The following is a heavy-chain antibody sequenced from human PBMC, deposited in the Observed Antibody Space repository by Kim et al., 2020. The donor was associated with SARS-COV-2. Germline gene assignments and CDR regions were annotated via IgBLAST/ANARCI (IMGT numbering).Heavy chain of an antibody. CDR3: ATVIVGDTGFDY. J-gene: IGHJ4*02. D-gene: IGHD1-26*01. Sequence: GYADSVSGRFTISRDNAKNSLYLQMNSLRAEDASLYYCATVIVGDTGFDYWGQGTLVTVSS. V-gene: IGHV3-9*01.